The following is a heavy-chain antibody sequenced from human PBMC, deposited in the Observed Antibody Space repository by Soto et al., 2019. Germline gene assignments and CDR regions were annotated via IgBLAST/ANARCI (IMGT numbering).Heavy chain of an antibody. CDR2: IKQDGSEK. D-gene: IGHD3-3*01. CDR3: ARDRYSYYDFWSGSLPYYYFGMDV. CDR1: GFTFSSYW. Sequence: PGGSLRLSCAASGFTFSSYWMSWVRQAPGKGLEWVANIKQDGSEKYYVDSVKGRFTISRDNAKNSLYLQMNSLRAEDTAVYYCARDRYSYYDFWSGSLPYYYFGMDVWGQGTTVTVS. V-gene: IGHV3-7*01. J-gene: IGHJ6*02.